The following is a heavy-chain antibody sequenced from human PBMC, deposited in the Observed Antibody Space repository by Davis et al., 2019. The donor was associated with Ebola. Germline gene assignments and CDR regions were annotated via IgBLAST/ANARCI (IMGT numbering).Heavy chain of an antibody. J-gene: IGHJ6*02. CDR1: GFTFSSYG. CDR3: VGDIG. Sequence: GGSLRLSCAASGFTFSSYGMHWVRQAPGKGLEWVAFIRYDGSNKYYADSVKGRFTISRDNAKNRLYLQMNSVRAEDTAVYYCVGDIGWGQGTTVTVSS. V-gene: IGHV3-30*02. D-gene: IGHD2-15*01. CDR2: IRYDGSNK.